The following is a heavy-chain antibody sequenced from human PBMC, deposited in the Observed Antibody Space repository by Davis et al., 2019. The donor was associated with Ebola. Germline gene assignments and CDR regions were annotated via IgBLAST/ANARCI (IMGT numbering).Heavy chain of an antibody. CDR1: GFTFRSYA. V-gene: IGHV3-23*01. CDR3: TKAGVTGFYYYYMDV. CDR2: ISGGGGST. D-gene: IGHD4-11*01. Sequence: PGGSLRLSCAASGFTFRSYAMDWVRQAPGKGLEWVSAISGGGGSTYYEDSVKGRFTISRDNSNNTLYLQLNSLRAEDTAVYYCTKAGVTGFYYYYMDVWGTGTAVTVSS. J-gene: IGHJ6*03.